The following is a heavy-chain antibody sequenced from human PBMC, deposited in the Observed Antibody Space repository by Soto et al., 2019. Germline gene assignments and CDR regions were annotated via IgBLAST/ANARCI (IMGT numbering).Heavy chain of an antibody. V-gene: IGHV1-8*01. CDR2: MNPNSGNT. J-gene: IGHJ3*02. Sequence: ASVKVSCKASGYTFTSYDINWVRQATGQGLEWMGWMNPNSGNTGYAQKFQGRVTMTRNTSISTAYMELSSLRSGDTAVYYCARGQYYGSGSRDAFDIWGQGTMVTVSS. CDR1: GYTFTSYD. CDR3: ARGQYYGSGSRDAFDI. D-gene: IGHD3-10*01.